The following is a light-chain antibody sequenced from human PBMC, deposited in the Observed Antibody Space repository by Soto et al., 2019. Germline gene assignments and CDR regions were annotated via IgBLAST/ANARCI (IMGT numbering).Light chain of an antibody. CDR2: EDN. V-gene: IGLV6-57*03. CDR3: QSYDSNKPYV. J-gene: IGLJ1*01. CDR1: SGSIARNY. Sequence: NFMLTQPHSVSESPGKTVTISCTRSSGSIARNYGQWYQQRPGSAPTTVIYEDNQRPSGVPARFSGSIDRSSNSASLTISGLKTEDEADYYCQSYDSNKPYVFGTGTKLTDL.